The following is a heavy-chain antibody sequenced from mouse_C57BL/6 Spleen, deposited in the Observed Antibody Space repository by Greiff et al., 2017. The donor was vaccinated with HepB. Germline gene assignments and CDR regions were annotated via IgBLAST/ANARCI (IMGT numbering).Heavy chain of an antibody. CDR1: GYAFSSYW. Sequence: VQLQQSGAELVKPGASVKISCKASGYAFSSYWMNWVKQRPGKGLEWIGQIYPGDGDTNYNGKFKGKATLTADKSSSTAYMQLSSLTSEDYAVYFCARAYYSNLYYAMDYWGQGTSVTVSS. CDR3: ARAYYSNLYYAMDY. CDR2: IYPGDGDT. V-gene: IGHV1-80*01. J-gene: IGHJ4*01. D-gene: IGHD2-5*01.